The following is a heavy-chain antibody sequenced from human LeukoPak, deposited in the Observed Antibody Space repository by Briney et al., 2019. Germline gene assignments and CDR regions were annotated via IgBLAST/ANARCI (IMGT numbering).Heavy chain of an antibody. CDR1: GGSISSSSYC. Sequence: SETLSLTCTVSGGSISSSSYCWGWLRQPPGKGLEWIGSIYYSGSTYYNPSLKSRVTISVDTSKNQFSLKLSSVTAADTAVYYCARIAGRSDVPANYFDYWGQGTLVTVSS. V-gene: IGHV4-39*01. J-gene: IGHJ4*02. D-gene: IGHD1-26*01. CDR2: IYYSGST. CDR3: ARIAGRSDVPANYFDY.